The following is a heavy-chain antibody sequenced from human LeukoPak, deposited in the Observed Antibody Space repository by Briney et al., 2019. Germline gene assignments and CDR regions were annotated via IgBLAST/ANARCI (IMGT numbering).Heavy chain of an antibody. Sequence: PGKSLRLSCAASGFTFSRFGIHWVRQAPGKGLQWVALISYDGSKTYYAASAKDRFTISRDNSKNTLYLQMNSLRTDDTAVYYCARDSQRWSLENFYAMDVWGQGTTVTVSS. J-gene: IGHJ6*02. CDR3: ARDSQRWSLENFYAMDV. D-gene: IGHD1-1*01. CDR1: GFTFSRFG. CDR2: ISYDGSKT. V-gene: IGHV3-30*03.